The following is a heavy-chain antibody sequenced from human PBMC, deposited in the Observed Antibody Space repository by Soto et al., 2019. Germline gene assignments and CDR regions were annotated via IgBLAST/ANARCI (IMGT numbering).Heavy chain of an antibody. V-gene: IGHV3-30-3*01. Sequence: LRLSCAASGFTFSSYAMHWVRQAPGKGLEWVAVISYDGSNKYYADSVKGRFTISRDNSKNTLYLQMNSLRAEDTAVYYCAREPDIVATLGPDYWGQGTLVTVSS. D-gene: IGHD5-12*01. CDR1: GFTFSSYA. J-gene: IGHJ4*02. CDR3: AREPDIVATLGPDY. CDR2: ISYDGSNK.